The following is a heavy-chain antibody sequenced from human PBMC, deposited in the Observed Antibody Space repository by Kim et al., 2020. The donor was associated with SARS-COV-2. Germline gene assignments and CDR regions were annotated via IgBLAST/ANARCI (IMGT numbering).Heavy chain of an antibody. J-gene: IGHJ6*02. D-gene: IGHD6-13*01. CDR2: ISTKNGGT. CDR1: GYSFTTSG. CDR3: ARHSSPRYYGMDV. V-gene: IGHV1-18*01. Sequence: ASVKVSCKASGYSFTTSGVSWVRQAPGQGLEWLGWISTKNGGTNYPQKFQARVTLTTDTSTSTVYMELRSLRSDDTAIYYCARHSSPRYYGMDVWGQGTT.